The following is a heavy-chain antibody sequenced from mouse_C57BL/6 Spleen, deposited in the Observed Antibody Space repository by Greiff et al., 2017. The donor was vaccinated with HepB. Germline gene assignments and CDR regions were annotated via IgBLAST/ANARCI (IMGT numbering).Heavy chain of an antibody. CDR1: GFTFSSYA. Sequence: EVQRVESGGGLVKPGGSLKLSCAASGFTFSSYAMSWVRQTPEKRLEWVATISDGGSYTYYPDNVKGRFTISRDNAKNNLYLQMSHLKSEDTAMYYCAREAVLDYWGQGTTLTVSS. CDR2: ISDGGSYT. V-gene: IGHV5-4*01. CDR3: AREAVLDY. D-gene: IGHD1-1*01. J-gene: IGHJ2*01.